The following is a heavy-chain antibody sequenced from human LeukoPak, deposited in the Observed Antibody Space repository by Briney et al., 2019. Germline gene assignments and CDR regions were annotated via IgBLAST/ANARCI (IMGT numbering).Heavy chain of an antibody. Sequence: GGSLRLSCAASGFTFSSYDMHWVRQVTGKGLEWVSGIGTAGDTYYSDSVKGRFTISRDNAKNSLYLQMNSLRAEDTAVYYCAREQRGYGDYWGRRMDVWGQGTTVTVSS. CDR1: GFTFSSYD. CDR3: AREQRGYGDYWGRRMDV. CDR2: IGTAGDT. D-gene: IGHD4-17*01. V-gene: IGHV3-13*01. J-gene: IGHJ6*02.